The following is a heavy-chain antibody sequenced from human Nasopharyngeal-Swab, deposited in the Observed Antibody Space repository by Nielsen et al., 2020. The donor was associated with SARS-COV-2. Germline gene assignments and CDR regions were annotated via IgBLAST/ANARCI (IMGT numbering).Heavy chain of an antibody. CDR3: ARVWELLSFDY. Sequence: YYWGWIRQAPGKGLEWVSYISSSGSTIYYADAVKGRFTISRDNAKNSLYLQMNSLRAEDTAVYYCARVWELLSFDYWGQGTLVTVSS. CDR1: YY. V-gene: IGHV3-11*04. D-gene: IGHD1-26*01. J-gene: IGHJ4*02. CDR2: ISSSGSTI.